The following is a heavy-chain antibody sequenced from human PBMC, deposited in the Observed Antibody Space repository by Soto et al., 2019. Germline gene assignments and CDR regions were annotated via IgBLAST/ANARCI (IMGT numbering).Heavy chain of an antibody. CDR1: GFTFSSYG. D-gene: IGHD1-26*01. CDR2: IWYDGSNK. J-gene: IGHJ4*02. CDR3: ARGQQFRDSGIFDY. Sequence: GGSLRLSCAASGFTFSSYGMHWVRQAPGKGLEWVAVIWYDGSNKYYADSVKGRFTISRDNSKNTLYLQMNSLRAEDTAVYYCARGQQFRDSGIFDYWGQGTLVTVSS. V-gene: IGHV3-33*01.